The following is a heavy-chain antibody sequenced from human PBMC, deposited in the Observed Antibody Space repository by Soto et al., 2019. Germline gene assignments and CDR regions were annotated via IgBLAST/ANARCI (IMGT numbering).Heavy chain of an antibody. Sequence: QVQLQESGPGLVKPSQTLSLTCTVSGGSISSGGYYWSWIRQHPGKGLEWIGYIYYSGSTYYNPSLKSRVTISVDTSKNQLSLKLSSVTAADTAVYYCARNVVVPAAMPGARAPDYWGQGTLVTVSS. CDR2: IYYSGST. CDR1: GGSISSGGYY. V-gene: IGHV4-31*03. J-gene: IGHJ4*02. CDR3: ARNVVVPAAMPGARAPDY. D-gene: IGHD2-2*01.